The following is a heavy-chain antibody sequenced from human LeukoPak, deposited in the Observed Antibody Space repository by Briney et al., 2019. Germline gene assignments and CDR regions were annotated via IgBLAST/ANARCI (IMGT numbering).Heavy chain of an antibody. D-gene: IGHD2-15*01. CDR3: ARDHDVVVVAASLDY. V-gene: IGHV1-18*01. CDR2: ISAYNGNT. Sequence: ASVKVSCKASGGTFSSYAISWVRQAPGQGLEWMGWISAYNGNTNYAQKLQGRVTMTTDTSTSTTYMELRSLRSDDTAVYYCARDHDVVVVAASLDYWGQGTLVTVSS. J-gene: IGHJ4*02. CDR1: GGTFSSYA.